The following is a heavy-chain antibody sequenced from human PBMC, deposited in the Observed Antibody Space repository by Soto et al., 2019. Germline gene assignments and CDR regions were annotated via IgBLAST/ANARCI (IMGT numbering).Heavy chain of an antibody. D-gene: IGHD6-6*01. CDR3: ARGGQSIAATGLRY. CDR1: GYSITIDH. V-gene: IGHV1-8*01. Sequence: AXSLNVSWKGSGYSITIDHWNWVRHTTGQGLEWMGWMNPNSGNTGYAQKFQGRVTMTRNTSISTAYMELSRLRSEDAAVYYCARGGQSIAATGLRYWGQATLLTVYS. J-gene: IGHJ4*02. CDR2: MNPNSGNT.